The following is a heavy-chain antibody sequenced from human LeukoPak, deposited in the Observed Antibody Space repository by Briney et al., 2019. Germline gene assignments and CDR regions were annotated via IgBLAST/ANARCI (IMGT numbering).Heavy chain of an antibody. CDR2: IYYSGST. D-gene: IGHD3-10*01. Sequence: SETLSLTCTVSGGSISSYYWSWIRQPPGKGLEWIGYIYYSGSTNYNPSLKSRVTISVDTSKNQFSLKLSSVTAADTAVYYCARVRYGSGSYYFDYWGQGTLVTVSS. J-gene: IGHJ4*02. CDR3: ARVRYGSGSYYFDY. CDR1: GGSISSYY. V-gene: IGHV4-59*01.